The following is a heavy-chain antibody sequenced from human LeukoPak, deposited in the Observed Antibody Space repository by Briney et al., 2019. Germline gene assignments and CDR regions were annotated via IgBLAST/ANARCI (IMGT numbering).Heavy chain of an antibody. CDR3: ARKGTFGELYYYYYMDV. CDR1: GGSFSGYY. D-gene: IGHD3-10*01. CDR2: INHSGNT. Sequence: KPSETLSLTCAVYGGSFSGYYWSWIRQPPGKGLEWIGEINHSGNTNYNPSLKSRVTISVDTSKNLFSLRLSSVTAADTAEYLCARKGTFGELYYYYYMDVWGKGTTVTVSS. J-gene: IGHJ6*03. V-gene: IGHV4-34*01.